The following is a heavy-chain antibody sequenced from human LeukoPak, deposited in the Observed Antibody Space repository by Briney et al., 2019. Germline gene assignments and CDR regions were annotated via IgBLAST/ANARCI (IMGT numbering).Heavy chain of an antibody. V-gene: IGHV1-18*01. D-gene: IGHD6-19*01. CDR3: ARGGPRIAVPGTVL. Sequence: ASVKVSXKASGYSFTSYGISWVRQAPGQGLEWMGWISTYNGKTNSAQKFQGRVTMTTDTSTSTAYMELRSLRSDDTAVYYCARGGPRIAVPGTVLWGQGTLVTVSS. CDR1: GYSFTSYG. CDR2: ISTYNGKT. J-gene: IGHJ4*02.